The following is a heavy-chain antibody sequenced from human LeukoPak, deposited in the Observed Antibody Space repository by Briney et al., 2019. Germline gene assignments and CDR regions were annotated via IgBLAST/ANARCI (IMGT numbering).Heavy chain of an antibody. CDR1: GFTFNNYG. V-gene: IGHV3-30*02. J-gene: IGHJ4*02. CDR2: IRYNGNNQ. CDR3: ARLGIAMVRGVLSRPFDY. Sequence: GGSLRLSCAASGFTFNNYGMHWVRQAPGKGLEWVAFIRYNGNNQYYADSVKGRFTMSRDNAKKSLYLQMNSLRAEDTAVYYCARLGIAMVRGVLSRPFDYWGQGTLVTVSS. D-gene: IGHD3-10*01.